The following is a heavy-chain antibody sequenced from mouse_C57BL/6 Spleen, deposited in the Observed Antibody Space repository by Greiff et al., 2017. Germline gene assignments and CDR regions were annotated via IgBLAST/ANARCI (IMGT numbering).Heavy chain of an antibody. D-gene: IGHD2-1*01. J-gene: IGHJ4*01. Sequence: QVQLQQSGPELVKPGASVKISCKASGYAFSSSWMNWVKQRPGKGLEWIGRIYPGDGDTNYNGKFKGKATLTADKSSSTAYMQLSSLTSEDSAVYFCARVLWYPYAMDYWGQGTSVTVSS. V-gene: IGHV1-82*01. CDR1: GYAFSSSW. CDR2: IYPGDGDT. CDR3: ARVLWYPYAMDY.